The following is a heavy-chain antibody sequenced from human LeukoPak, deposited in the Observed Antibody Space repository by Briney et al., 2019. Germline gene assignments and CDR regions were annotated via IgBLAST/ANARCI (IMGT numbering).Heavy chain of an antibody. V-gene: IGHV1-8*01. D-gene: IGHD1-1*01. Sequence: ASVKVSCKASGYTFTSYDINWVRQATGQGLEWMGWMNPDSGNTGYAQKFQGRVTMTRNTSISTAYMELSSLRSEDTAVYYCARGWNDPTTFDYWGQGTLVTVSS. CDR1: GYTFTSYD. CDR3: ARGWNDPTTFDY. CDR2: MNPDSGNT. J-gene: IGHJ4*02.